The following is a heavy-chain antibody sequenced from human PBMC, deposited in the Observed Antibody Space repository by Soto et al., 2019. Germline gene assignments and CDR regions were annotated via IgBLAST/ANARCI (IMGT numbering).Heavy chain of an antibody. Sequence: QLVESGGGVVQPGRSLRLSCVASGFIFSSQGMHWVRQAPGKGLEWVALIWYDGSKIYYADSVKGRFTISRDNTKNTRSLQMNSLRAEDTAVYYCARNKRKGYYLAYWGQGTLFTVSP. V-gene: IGHV3-33*01. CDR1: GFIFSSQG. CDR3: ARNKRKGYYLAY. J-gene: IGHJ4*02. CDR2: IWYDGSKI.